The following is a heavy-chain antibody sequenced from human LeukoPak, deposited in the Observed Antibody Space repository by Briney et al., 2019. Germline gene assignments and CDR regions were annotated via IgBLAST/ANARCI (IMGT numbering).Heavy chain of an antibody. CDR2: IYYSGST. CDR3: ARPEGGWELQPIDY. D-gene: IGHD1-26*01. V-gene: IGHV4-39*01. J-gene: IGHJ4*02. CDR1: GGSISSSSYY. Sequence: SETLSLTCTVSGGSISSSSYYWGWIRQPPGKGLEWIGIIYYSGSTYYNPSLKSRVTISVDTSKNQFSLKLSSVTAADTAVYYCARPEGGWELQPIDYWGQGTLVTVSS.